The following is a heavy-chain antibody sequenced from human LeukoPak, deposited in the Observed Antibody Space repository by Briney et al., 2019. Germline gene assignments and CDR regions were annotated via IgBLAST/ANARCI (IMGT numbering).Heavy chain of an antibody. J-gene: IGHJ5*02. CDR2: INPSGGST. CDR1: GYTFTSNY. Sequence: GASVKVSCKASGYTFTSNYMHWVRQAPGQGLEWMGIINPSGGSTIYAERFQGRIIMTRDMSTTTDYMELSSLRSEDTAVYYCARDNSVGDNAWWFDPWGQGTLVTVSS. D-gene: IGHD1-26*01. CDR3: ARDNSVGDNAWWFDP. V-gene: IGHV1-46*01.